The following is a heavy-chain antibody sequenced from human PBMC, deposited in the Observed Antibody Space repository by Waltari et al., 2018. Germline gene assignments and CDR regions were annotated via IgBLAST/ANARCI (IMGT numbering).Heavy chain of an antibody. J-gene: IGHJ4*02. Sequence: QLQLQQSGPGLVKPSASLSLTRGVSGAPMSGSYWGSWVRQSPEKGLEWIGQIHRCGTAYYSPSLESRVGGSIDTSNNKFCLKLSSAIAADTAVYYCARDRGRGLYFDSWGQGTLVTVSP. D-gene: IGHD2-15*01. CDR1: GAPMSGSYW. CDR2: IHRCGTA. CDR3: ARDRGRGLYFDS. V-gene: IGHV4-4*02.